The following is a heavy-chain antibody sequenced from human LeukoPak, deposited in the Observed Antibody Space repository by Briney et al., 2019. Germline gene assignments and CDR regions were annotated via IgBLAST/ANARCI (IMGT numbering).Heavy chain of an antibody. J-gene: IGHJ5*02. V-gene: IGHV3-74*01. CDR1: GFIFSDYW. D-gene: IGHD6-13*01. CDR2: INSDGSST. CDR3: ARVQRAAAAIPGGSYNWFDP. Sequence: GGSLRLSCAASGFIFSDYWMHWVRQAPGKGLVWVSRINSDGSSTSHADSVKGRFTISRGNAKNTLYLQMNSLRAEDTAVYYCARVQRAAAAIPGGSYNWFDPWGQGTLVTVSS.